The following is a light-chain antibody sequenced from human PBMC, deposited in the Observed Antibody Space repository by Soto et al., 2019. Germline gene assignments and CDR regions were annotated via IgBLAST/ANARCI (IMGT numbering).Light chain of an antibody. J-gene: IGKJ2*01. Sequence: EIVRTQSPATLSVSPGERATLSCRASQSVSSNLAWYQHKPGQAPRLLIYATSTRATGVPARFSGSGSGTDFTLTISSLQSEDFAIYFCQQYDKWPPYTFGQGTKLEIK. V-gene: IGKV3-15*01. CDR1: QSVSSN. CDR2: ATS. CDR3: QQYDKWPPYT.